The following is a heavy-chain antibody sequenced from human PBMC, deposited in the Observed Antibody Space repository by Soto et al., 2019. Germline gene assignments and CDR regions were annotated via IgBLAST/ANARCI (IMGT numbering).Heavy chain of an antibody. J-gene: IGHJ3*02. CDR2: INHSGST. CDR3: ARGVGWDCSSTRCYDEDGYHSVDI. D-gene: IGHD2-2*01. CDR1: GGSFSGYY. Sequence: QVQLQQWGAGLLKPSETLSLTCAVYGGSFSGYYWSWIRQPPGKGLEWIGEINHSGSTNYNPSLKSQLTISVDTSQNYFSLKLSSVTAAGSAVYYCARGVGWDCSSTRCYDEDGYHSVDIWGHGKRVTVSS. V-gene: IGHV4-34*01.